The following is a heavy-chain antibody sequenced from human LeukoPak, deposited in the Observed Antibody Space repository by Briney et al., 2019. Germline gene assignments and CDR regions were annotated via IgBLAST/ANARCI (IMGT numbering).Heavy chain of an antibody. Sequence: ASVKVSCKASGYTFTSYDINWVRQATGQGLEWMGWMNPNSGNTGYAQKFQGRVTITRNTSISTAYMELSSLRSEDTAVYYCARGRYYDFWSGYYIHHFDYWGQGTLVTVS. CDR2: MNPNSGNT. CDR1: GYTFTSYD. V-gene: IGHV1-8*03. CDR3: ARGRYYDFWSGYYIHHFDY. J-gene: IGHJ4*02. D-gene: IGHD3-3*01.